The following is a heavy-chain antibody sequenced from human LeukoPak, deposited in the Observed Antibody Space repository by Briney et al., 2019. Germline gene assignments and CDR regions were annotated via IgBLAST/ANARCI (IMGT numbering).Heavy chain of an antibody. CDR1: GYTFTSYG. Sequence: ASVKVSCKASGYTFTSYGISWVRQPPGQGLEWMGWISAYNGNTNYAQKLQGRVTMTTDTATSTAYMELRSLRSDGTAVYYCARDRSRDSSGYYFDWFDPWGEGTLVTVSS. CDR3: ARDRSRDSSGYYFDWFDP. CDR2: ISAYNGNT. J-gene: IGHJ5*02. D-gene: IGHD3-22*01. V-gene: IGHV1-18*01.